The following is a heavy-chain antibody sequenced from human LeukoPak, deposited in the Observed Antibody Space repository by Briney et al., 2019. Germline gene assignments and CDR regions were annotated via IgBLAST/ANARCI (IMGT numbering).Heavy chain of an antibody. CDR3: ATSRSLDRSLDY. J-gene: IGHJ4*02. CDR2: IKQDGSVK. Sequence: GGSLRLSCAVSGLTFSKSWMHWVRQAPGKGLEWVANIKQDGSVKYYVDSVKGRFTISRDNAKNSLFLQMNSLRVEDTAVYYCATSRSLDRSLDYWGQGTLVTVSS. D-gene: IGHD3-9*01. V-gene: IGHV3-7*01. CDR1: GLTFSKSW.